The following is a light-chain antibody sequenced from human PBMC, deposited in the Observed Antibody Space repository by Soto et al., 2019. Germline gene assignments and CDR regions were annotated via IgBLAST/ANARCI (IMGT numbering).Light chain of an antibody. V-gene: IGLV3-21*02. CDR3: QVWDGDSDHRV. CDR2: DDS. J-gene: IGLJ3*02. Sequence: SYVLTQPPSVSVAPGQTARITCGGNDIGRKSVHWYQQKAGQAPVLVVYDDSDRPSGIHERISGSNSGNTATLTISRVAAGDEADYYCQVWDGDSDHRVFGGGTKVTVL. CDR1: DIGRKS.